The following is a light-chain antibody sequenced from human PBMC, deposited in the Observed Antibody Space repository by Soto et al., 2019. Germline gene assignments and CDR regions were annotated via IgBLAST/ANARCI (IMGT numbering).Light chain of an antibody. Sequence: VLTQSPATLSLSPGERAILSCRASQSVGSDLAWYQQKPGQAPRLLIYGASTRATGIPARFSGSGSGTEFTLTISSLQSEDFAVYYCQQYHNWPPWTFGQGTKVDIK. J-gene: IGKJ1*01. CDR1: QSVGSD. CDR3: QQYHNWPPWT. V-gene: IGKV3-15*01. CDR2: GAS.